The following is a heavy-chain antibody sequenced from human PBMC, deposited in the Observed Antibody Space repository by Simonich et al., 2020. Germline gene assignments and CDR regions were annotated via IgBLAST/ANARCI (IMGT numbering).Heavy chain of an antibody. D-gene: IGHD3-16*01. CDR3: AREQARGGAFDI. Sequence: EVQLVESGGGLVKPGGSLRLSCAASGFTFSSYSMNWVRQAPGKGLGWVSSISSSRSYIYYADSVKGRFTISRDNAKNSLYLQMNSLRAEDTAVYYCAREQARGGAFDIWGQGTMVTVSS. CDR1: GFTFSSYS. V-gene: IGHV3-21*01. J-gene: IGHJ3*02. CDR2: ISSSRSYI.